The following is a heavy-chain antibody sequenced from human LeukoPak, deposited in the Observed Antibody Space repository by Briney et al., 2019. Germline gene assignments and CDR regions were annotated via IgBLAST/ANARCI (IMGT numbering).Heavy chain of an antibody. CDR3: ARDDDFDWLDY. J-gene: IGHJ4*02. D-gene: IGHD3-9*01. V-gene: IGHV1-18*01. CDR2: ISAYNGNT. Sequence: ASVKVSCKASGYTFTSYDINWVRQATGQGLEWMGWISAYNGNTNYAQKLQGRVTMTTDTSTSTAYMELRSLRSDDTAVYYCARDDDFDWLDYWGQGTLVTVSS. CDR1: GYTFTSYD.